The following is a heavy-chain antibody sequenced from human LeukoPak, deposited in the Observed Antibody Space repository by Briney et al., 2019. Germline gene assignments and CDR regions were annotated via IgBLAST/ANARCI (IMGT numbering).Heavy chain of an antibody. CDR3: AREGCSGGSCYAPAYYYYMDV. Sequence: KTGGSLRLSCAASGFTFSSYSMNWVRQAPGKGLEWVSPISSSSSYIYYADSVKGRFTISRDNAKNSLYLQMNSLRAEDTAVYYCAREGCSGGSCYAPAYYYYMDVWGKGTTVTVSS. CDR2: ISSSSSYI. J-gene: IGHJ6*03. CDR1: GFTFSSYS. V-gene: IGHV3-21*01. D-gene: IGHD2-15*01.